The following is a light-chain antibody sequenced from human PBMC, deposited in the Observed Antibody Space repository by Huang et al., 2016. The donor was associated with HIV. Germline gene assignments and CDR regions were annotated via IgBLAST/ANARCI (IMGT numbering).Light chain of an antibody. V-gene: IGKV1-8*01. Sequence: AIRITQSPSSLSASTGDRVTITCRASQGISSNLAWYQQKAGKAPNLLIYAAATLQGGVPSMFNGSGSGTDFTLTISCRQSEDCAAYYCQQYYSYPLTFGQGTKVEIK. CDR2: AAA. CDR1: QGISSN. CDR3: QQYYSYPLT. J-gene: IGKJ1*01.